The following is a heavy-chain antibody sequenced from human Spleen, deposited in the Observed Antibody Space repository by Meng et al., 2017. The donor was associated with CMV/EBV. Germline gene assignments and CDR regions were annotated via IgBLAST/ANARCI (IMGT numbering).Heavy chain of an antibody. CDR3: ARSGGGTYFFNY. CDR2: TYYRSKWSN. J-gene: IGHJ4*02. D-gene: IGHD1-26*01. V-gene: IGHV6-1*01. CDR1: GDSVSSKNAA. Sequence: SETLSLTCAISGDSVSSKNAAWNWIRQCPSRGLEWLGRTYYRSKWSNDYALSVKSRITINPDTSKNQFSLQLNSVTPEDTAVYYCARSGGGTYFFNYWGQGTRVTVSS.